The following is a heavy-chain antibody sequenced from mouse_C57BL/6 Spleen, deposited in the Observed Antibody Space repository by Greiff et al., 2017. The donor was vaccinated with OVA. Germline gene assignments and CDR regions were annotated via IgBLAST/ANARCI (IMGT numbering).Heavy chain of an antibody. V-gene: IGHV1-15*01. J-gene: IGHJ1*03. Sequence: QVQLQQSGAELVRPGASVTLSCKASGYTFTDYEMHWVKQTPVHGLEWIGAIDPETGGPAYNQKFKGKAILTADKSSRTAYIELRSLTSEDSAVYYCTKGGSDWYFDVWGTGTTVTVSS. CDR2: IDPETGGP. CDR1: GYTFTDYE. CDR3: TKGGSDWYFDV.